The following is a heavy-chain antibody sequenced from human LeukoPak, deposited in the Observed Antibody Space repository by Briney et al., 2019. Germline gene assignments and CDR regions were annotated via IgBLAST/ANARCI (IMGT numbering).Heavy chain of an antibody. Sequence: GASVKVSCKASGYTFTGYYMHWVRQAPGQGLEWMGWINPNNGGTNYAQNFQGRVTMTRDTSISTAYMELSRLTSDDTAVYYCARDHCATPGCYEDYYSGLDVWGQGTTVTVSS. CDR3: ARDHCATPGCYEDYYSGLDV. V-gene: IGHV1-2*02. D-gene: IGHD2-15*01. J-gene: IGHJ6*02. CDR2: INPNNGGT. CDR1: GYTFTGYY.